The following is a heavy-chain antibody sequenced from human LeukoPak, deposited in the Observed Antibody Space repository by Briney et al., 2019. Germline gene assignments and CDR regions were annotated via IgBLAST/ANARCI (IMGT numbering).Heavy chain of an antibody. D-gene: IGHD3-22*01. CDR3: ARGAKGDSYDSSGYYPYYFDY. J-gene: IGHJ4*02. CDR2: CTNGGKNK. V-gene: IGHV3-30*03. CDR1: GFPLSSYG. Sequence: SGRAPELSCGGSGFPLSSYGMHRGRPAPGKGVGGGGGCTNGGKNKYYADSVKGRFTISRDNSKNTLYLQMNSLRAEDTAVYYCARGAKGDSYDSSGYYPYYFDYWGQGTLVTVSS.